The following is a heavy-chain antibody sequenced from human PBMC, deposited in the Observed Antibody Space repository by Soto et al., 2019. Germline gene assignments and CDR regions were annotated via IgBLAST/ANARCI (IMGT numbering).Heavy chain of an antibody. D-gene: IGHD3-9*01. CDR2: IYSGGGST. CDR1: GVIVSSNY. J-gene: IGHJ4*02. Sequence: EVQLVESGGGLVQPGGSLRLSCAASGVIVSSNYMNWVRQAPGKGLEWVSVIYSGGGSTYYADSVKGRFIISRDNSKNTLYLQMNSLRAEDTAVYYCARGKGYYGILTGYYSPGAFDYWGQGTLVTVSS. V-gene: IGHV3-66*01. CDR3: ARGKGYYGILTGYYSPGAFDY.